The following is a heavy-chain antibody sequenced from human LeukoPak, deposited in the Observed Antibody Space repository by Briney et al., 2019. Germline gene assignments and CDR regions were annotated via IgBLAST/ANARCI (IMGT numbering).Heavy chain of an antibody. J-gene: IGHJ4*02. CDR3: AKDLHAFYDSSGYFDY. D-gene: IGHD3-22*01. Sequence: GGSLRLSCAASGFTFSSYAMSWVRQAPGKGLEWVSAISGSGDSTYYADSVKGRFTISRDNSKNTLYLQMNSLRAEDTAVYYCAKDLHAFYDSSGYFDYWGQGTLATVSS. CDR1: GFTFSSYA. CDR2: ISGSGDST. V-gene: IGHV3-23*01.